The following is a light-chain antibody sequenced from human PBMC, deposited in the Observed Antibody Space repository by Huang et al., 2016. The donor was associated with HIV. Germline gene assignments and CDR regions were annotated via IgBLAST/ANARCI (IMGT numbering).Light chain of an antibody. CDR3: MEALKTPYT. J-gene: IGKJ2*01. Sequence: DIVMIQSPLSLPVTPGEPASISCRSSQSLLHTNAYNYLDWYLQKPEQSPQLLIYLGSSRASGVPDRFSGGGSGTRFSLNISRVEAEDAGIYYCMEALKTPYTFGQGTKLEIK. V-gene: IGKV2-28*01. CDR2: LGS. CDR1: QSLLHTNAYNY.